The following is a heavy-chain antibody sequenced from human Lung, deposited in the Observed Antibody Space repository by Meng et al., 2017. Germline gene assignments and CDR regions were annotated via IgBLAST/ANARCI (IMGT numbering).Heavy chain of an antibody. CDR1: GGVITSSTW. J-gene: IGHJ4*02. Sequence: GALEESGPVRVKPSGTLSLTCAVSGGVITSSTWWSWVRQTPGKGLEWFGEIFHSGSTNYNPPLESRVTISVDKSKNQFSLKVYSVTAADTATYYCARFDISSSGRGDYWGQGILVTVSS. V-gene: IGHV4-4*02. D-gene: IGHD1-26*01. CDR3: ARFDISSSGRGDY. CDR2: IFHSGST.